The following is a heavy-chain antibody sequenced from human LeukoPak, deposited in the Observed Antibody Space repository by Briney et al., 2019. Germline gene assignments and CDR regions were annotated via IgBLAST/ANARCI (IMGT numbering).Heavy chain of an antibody. J-gene: IGHJ4*02. CDR1: GDSVSSINGA. CDR3: ARDVATTGWYTFDY. D-gene: IGHD6-19*01. CDR2: TYYRSKWYS. V-gene: IGHV6-1*01. Sequence: SQTLSLTCAISGDSVSSINGAWNWVRQSPSRGLEWLGRTYYRSKWYSNYAVPIQGRMSINPDTSKNQFTLHLFSVTPDDTAVYYCARDVATTGWYTFDYWGQGTRVTVSS.